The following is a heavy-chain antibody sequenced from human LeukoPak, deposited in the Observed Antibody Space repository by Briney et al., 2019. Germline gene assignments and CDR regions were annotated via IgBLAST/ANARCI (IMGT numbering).Heavy chain of an antibody. CDR3: ARGGGLDV. V-gene: IGHV3-30*03. CDR1: GLTFSSYG. D-gene: IGHD3-16*01. Sequence: PGGSLRLSCAASGLTFSSYGMHWVRQAPGKGLEWVAVISYDGSNKYYADSVKGRFTISRDNSKNTLYLQMSNLRAEDTAVYFCARGGGLDVWGQGATVTVSS. J-gene: IGHJ6*02. CDR2: ISYDGSNK.